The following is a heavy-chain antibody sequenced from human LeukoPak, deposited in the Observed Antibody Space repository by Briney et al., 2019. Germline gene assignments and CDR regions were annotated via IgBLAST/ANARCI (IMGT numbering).Heavy chain of an antibody. V-gene: IGHV3-74*01. CDR3: ARAQWGPPTDC. CDR1: GFTLTTYA. J-gene: IGHJ4*02. Sequence: PGGALRLSYAASGFTLTTYAMYWVRQAPGKGLGWVSRLSAEGSSTIYADSVMGRFTVSRDIAKNTLYLEMTSVRAEDTAVYHCARAQWGPPTDCGGQGPVVTASS. CDR2: LSAEGSST. D-gene: IGHD7-27*01.